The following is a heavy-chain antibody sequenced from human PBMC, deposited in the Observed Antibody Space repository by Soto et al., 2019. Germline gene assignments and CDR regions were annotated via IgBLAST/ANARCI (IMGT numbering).Heavy chain of an antibody. D-gene: IGHD1-1*01. J-gene: IGHJ6*02. Sequence: KICKKGAWYSFTNYWIGWVRQMTGKGLEWMGIIYPGDSDTRYSPSFQGQVTISADKSISTAYLQWSSLKASDTAMYYFATTGPGPYFYYGMDVWGQGTTVTVSS. CDR1: WYSFTNYW. V-gene: IGHV5-51*01. CDR2: IYPGDSDT. CDR3: ATTGPGPYFYYGMDV.